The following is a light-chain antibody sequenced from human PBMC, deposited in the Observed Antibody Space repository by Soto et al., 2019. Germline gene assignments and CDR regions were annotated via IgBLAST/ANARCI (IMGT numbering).Light chain of an antibody. CDR2: DAS. V-gene: IGKV1-5*01. CDR3: QQYNSYSPYT. CDR1: QSISSW. Sequence: DIQMTQSPSTLSASVGDRVTITCRASQSISSWLAWYQQKPGKAPKLLIYDASNLQSGVPSRFSGSGSGTEFTLTISSRQPDDFATYYCQQYNSYSPYTFGQGTKLETK. J-gene: IGKJ2*01.